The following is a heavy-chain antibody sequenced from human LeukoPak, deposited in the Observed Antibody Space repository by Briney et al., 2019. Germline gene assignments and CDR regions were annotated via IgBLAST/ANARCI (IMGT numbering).Heavy chain of an antibody. D-gene: IGHD3-10*01. V-gene: IGHV3-7*01. CDR3: GRDLNPSYGTGSYYDAFDI. J-gene: IGHJ3*02. Sequence: GGSLRLSCGASGFTYSGYWMIWVRQVPGKGLEWVANINRDGSKKYYVDSVEGRFTISRDNAKNSLYLQMNSLRVEDTAVYYCGRDLNPSYGTGSYYDAFDIWGQGTMVTVSS. CDR1: GFTYSGYW. CDR2: INRDGSKK.